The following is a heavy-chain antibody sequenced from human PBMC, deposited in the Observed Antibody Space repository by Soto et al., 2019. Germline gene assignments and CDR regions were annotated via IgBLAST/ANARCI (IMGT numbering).Heavy chain of an antibody. CDR3: ARHQLWMATINNDAFDV. CDR1: GYTFNTYC. D-gene: IGHD2-21*01. Sequence: GASLKISCKGSGYTFNTYCIGWVRQMPWKGLEWMGFIYPCDSDTKYSPSFQGQVTISVDKSISTAYLQWSSLKVSETAIYYCARHQLWMATINNDAFDVWGQGTKVTV. CDR2: IYPCDSDT. V-gene: IGHV5-51*01. J-gene: IGHJ3*01.